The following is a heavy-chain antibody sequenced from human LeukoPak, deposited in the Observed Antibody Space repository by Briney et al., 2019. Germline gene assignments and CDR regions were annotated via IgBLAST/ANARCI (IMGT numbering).Heavy chain of an antibody. V-gene: IGHV4-4*07. CDR3: ARDTPQYYDFWSGYYKDLRGDYYYYYMDV. CDR2: IYTSGST. Sequence: KPSETLSLTCTVSGGSISSYYWSWIRQPAGKGLEWIGRIYTSGSTNYNPSLKSRVTMSVDTSKNQFSLKLSSVTAADTAVYCCARDTPQYYDFWSGYYKDLRGDYYYYYMDVWGKGTTVTVSS. J-gene: IGHJ6*03. CDR1: GGSISSYY. D-gene: IGHD3-3*01.